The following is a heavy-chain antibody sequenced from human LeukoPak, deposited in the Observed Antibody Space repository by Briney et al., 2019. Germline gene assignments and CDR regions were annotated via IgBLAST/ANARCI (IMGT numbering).Heavy chain of an antibody. CDR1: GFTFRSYG. D-gene: IGHD3-22*01. Sequence: GGSLRLSCVASGFTFRSYGMSWVRQAPGKGLEWVSAISGSGVNTYYADSVKGRFTIARDNSKNTLYLQMSSLRAEDTAVYYCAKDWQHTTTMLVVIGACDIWGQGTMVTVSS. V-gene: IGHV3-23*01. J-gene: IGHJ3*02. CDR3: AKDWQHTTTMLVVIGACDI. CDR2: ISGSGVNT.